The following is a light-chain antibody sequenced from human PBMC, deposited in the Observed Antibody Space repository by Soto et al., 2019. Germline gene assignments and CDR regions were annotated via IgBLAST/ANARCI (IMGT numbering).Light chain of an antibody. Sequence: IVLTQSPATRSLSPGEIGTLSCMASQSVSGFLAWYQQKPGQAPRLLIYDGSNRATGIPARFSGSGSGTDFTLTISSLEPEDFAVYHCQQRSNWPGTFGPGTKVDIK. J-gene: IGKJ3*01. CDR3: QQRSNWPGT. CDR2: DGS. V-gene: IGKV3-11*01. CDR1: QSVSGF.